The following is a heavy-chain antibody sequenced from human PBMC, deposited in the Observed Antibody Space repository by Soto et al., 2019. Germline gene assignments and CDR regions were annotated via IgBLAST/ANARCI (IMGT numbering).Heavy chain of an antibody. Sequence: QVQLQESGPGLVKPSQTLSLTCTVSGGSISSGGYYWSWIPQHPGEGLEWIGNIHYSGRTYYTPSLQSRVTISVDTSKNQSSLKLTSVTAADTAVYYCARDREAYDSSGCIDFWGQGTLVTVSS. CDR2: IHYSGRT. D-gene: IGHD3-22*01. CDR1: GGSISSGGYY. CDR3: ARDREAYDSSGCIDF. J-gene: IGHJ4*02. V-gene: IGHV4-31*03.